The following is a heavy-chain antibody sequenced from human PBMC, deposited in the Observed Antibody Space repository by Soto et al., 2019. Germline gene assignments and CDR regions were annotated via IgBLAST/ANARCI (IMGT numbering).Heavy chain of an antibody. V-gene: IGHV1-8*01. CDR1: GYTFTSYD. D-gene: IGHD1-7*01. J-gene: IGHJ4*02. CDR2: MNPNSGNT. Sequence: QVQLVQSGAEVKKPGASVKVSCKASGYTFTSYDINWVRQATGQGREWMGWMNPNSGNTGYAQKFQGRVTMTRNTSISTAYMELSSLRSEDTAVYYCARRITGTTRPKPTHFDYWGQGTLVTVSS. CDR3: ARRITGTTRPKPTHFDY.